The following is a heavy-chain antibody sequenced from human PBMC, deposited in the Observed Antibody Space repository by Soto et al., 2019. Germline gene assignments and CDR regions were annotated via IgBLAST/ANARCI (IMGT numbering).Heavy chain of an antibody. Sequence: SETLSLTCTVSGGPITSGGSFWSWIRQHPGKGPEWIAFIGYSGATSYNPSLASRVTISADTYKSQFSLNLRSVTAADTAVYYCARGGASSKWFAPWGQGTLVTVSS. V-gene: IGHV4-31*03. CDR3: ARGGASSKWFAP. J-gene: IGHJ5*02. D-gene: IGHD2-15*01. CDR2: IGYSGAT. CDR1: GGPITSGGSF.